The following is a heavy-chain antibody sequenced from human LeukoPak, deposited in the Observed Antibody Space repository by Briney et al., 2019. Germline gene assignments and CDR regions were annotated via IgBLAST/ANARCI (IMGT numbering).Heavy chain of an antibody. V-gene: IGHV3-15*01. CDR2: IKSKTDGGTT. J-gene: IGHJ4*02. CDR1: GFTFSNAW. D-gene: IGHD3-9*01. CDR3: TTHKRYFDWLTNHDY. Sequence: PGGSLRLSCAASGFTFSNAWMSWVRQAPGKGLEWVGRIKSKTDGGTTDYAAPVKGRFTISRDDSKNTLYLQMNSLKTEDTAVYYCTTHKRYFDWLTNHDYWGQGTLVTVSS.